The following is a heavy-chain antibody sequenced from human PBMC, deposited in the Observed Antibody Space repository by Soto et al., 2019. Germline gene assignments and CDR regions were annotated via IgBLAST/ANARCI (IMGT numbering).Heavy chain of an antibody. CDR2: ISFDGSGK. V-gene: IGHV3-30*09. Sequence: GGSLRLSCTASGFPFSSYTMHWLRRAPGKGLEWVGIISFDGSGKYYADWLKGRIVISRDNSKDSLYLQMDTLRPDDTAIYYCARDTVTSLTPYQGFYYYGMDVWGQGTTVTVSS. CDR1: GFPFSSYT. J-gene: IGHJ6*02. CDR3: ARDTVTSLTPYQGFYYYGMDV. D-gene: IGHD2-2*01.